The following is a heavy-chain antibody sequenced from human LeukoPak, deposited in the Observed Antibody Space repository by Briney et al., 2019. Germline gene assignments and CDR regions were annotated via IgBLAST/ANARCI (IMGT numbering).Heavy chain of an antibody. J-gene: IGHJ4*02. CDR3: ARDHGGYLDY. V-gene: IGHV3-30*04. CDR2: ISYDGSNK. D-gene: IGHD3-10*01. CDR1: GFTLSSYA. Sequence: GRSLRLSCAASGFTLSSYAMHWVRQAPGKGLEWVALISYDGSNKYYADSVKGRFTISRDNSKNTLYLQMNSLRAEDTAVCYCARDHGGYLDYWGQGTLVTVSS.